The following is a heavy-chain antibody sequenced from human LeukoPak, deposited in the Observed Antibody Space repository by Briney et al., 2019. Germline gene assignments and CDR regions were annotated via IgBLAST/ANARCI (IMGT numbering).Heavy chain of an antibody. CDR1: GFTFSSYA. Sequence: GGSLRLSCAASGFTFSSYAMSWVRQAPRKGLEWVSAISGSGGSTYYADSVKGRFTISRDNSKNTLYLQMNSLRAEDTAVYYCAKVGRWCGLGSWGQGTLVTVSS. D-gene: IGHD4/OR15-4a*01. J-gene: IGHJ5*02. CDR2: ISGSGGST. V-gene: IGHV3-23*01. CDR3: AKVGRWCGLGS.